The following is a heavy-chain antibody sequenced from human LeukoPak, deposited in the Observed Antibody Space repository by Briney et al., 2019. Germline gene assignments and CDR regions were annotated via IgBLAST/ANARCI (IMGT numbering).Heavy chain of an antibody. D-gene: IGHD3-10*01. V-gene: IGHV4-39*07. J-gene: IGHJ4*02. CDR2: IYYSGST. CDR3: ARANFWNYYGSGSVWSFFDY. Sequence: PSETLSLTCTVSGGSISSSSYYWGWIRQPPGKGLEWIGSIYYSGSTYYNPSLKSRVTISVDTSKNQFSLKLSSVTAADTAVYYCARANFWNYYGSGSVWSFFDYWGQGTLVTVSS. CDR1: GGSISSSSYY.